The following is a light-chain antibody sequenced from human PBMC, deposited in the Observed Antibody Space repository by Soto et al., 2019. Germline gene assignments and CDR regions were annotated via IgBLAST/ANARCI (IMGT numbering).Light chain of an antibody. J-gene: IGLJ2*01. CDR3: SSCTSNDTLVV. CDR1: SSDLGGYNY. V-gene: IGLV2-14*01. Sequence: HSALTQPGSVSGSPGQSITISCTGTSSDLGGYNYVSWYQQHPGKAPKLIISEVSTRPSGISNRFSGSKSVNTASLTISGLQSEDEADYHCSSCTSNDTLVVFGGGTELTVL. CDR2: EVS.